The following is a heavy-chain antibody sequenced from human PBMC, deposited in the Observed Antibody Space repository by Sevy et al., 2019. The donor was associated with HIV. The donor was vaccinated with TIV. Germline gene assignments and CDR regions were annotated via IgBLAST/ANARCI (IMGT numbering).Heavy chain of an antibody. CDR3: ASDYYYDSSGYYSDY. CDR2: IYSGGST. V-gene: IGHV3-53*01. CDR1: GFTVSSNY. J-gene: IGHJ4*02. D-gene: IGHD3-22*01. Sequence: GGSLRLSCAASGFTVSSNYMSWVRQAPGKGLEWVSVIYSGGSTYYADSVKGRFTISRDNSKNTLYLQMNSLRAEDMAVYYCASDYYYDSSGYYSDYWGQGTLVTVSS.